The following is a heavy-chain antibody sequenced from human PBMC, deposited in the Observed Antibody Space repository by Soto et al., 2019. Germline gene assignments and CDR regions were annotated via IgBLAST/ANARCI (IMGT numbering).Heavy chain of an antibody. CDR3: ARNRVTQSDY. V-gene: IGHV4-30-4*01. D-gene: IGHD2-21*02. J-gene: IGHJ4*02. CDR1: GGSISSGDYY. CDR2: IFYSGST. Sequence: QVQLQESGPGLVKPSQTLSLTCTVSGGSISSGDYYWSWIRQPPGKGLEWIGYIFYSGSTYYNPSLXSXVXTXXDTSKNQFSLKLSSVTAADTAVYYCARNRVTQSDYWGQGTLVTVSS.